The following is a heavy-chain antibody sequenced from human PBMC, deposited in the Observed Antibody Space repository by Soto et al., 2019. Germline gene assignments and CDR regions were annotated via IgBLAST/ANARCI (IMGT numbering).Heavy chain of an antibody. V-gene: IGHV1-18*01. CDR1: GYTFTSYV. D-gene: IGHD3-22*01. Sequence: GASVKVSCKTSGYTFTSYVISWVRQAPGQGLEWVGWINAFDGNTHYAQKFQGRVTMTTDTSTSTAYLELRSLRSDDTAVFFCARGLLNSYDSSGRPTIRPFDYWGQGALVTVSS. CDR3: ARGLLNSYDSSGRPTIRPFDY. CDR2: INAFDGNT. J-gene: IGHJ4*02.